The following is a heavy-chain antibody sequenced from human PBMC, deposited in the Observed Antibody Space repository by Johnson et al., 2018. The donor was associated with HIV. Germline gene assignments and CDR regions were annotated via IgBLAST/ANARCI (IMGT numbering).Heavy chain of an antibody. D-gene: IGHD6-19*01. V-gene: IGHV3-30*02. Sequence: QAQLVESGGGVVQPGRSLRLSCAAPGFTFSSDGMHWVRQAPGKGLEWVVFIRFDGSNKYYADAVKGRFTISRDNSKNTLYLQMNRLRAEDTAVYYCAKGLAVSPWADAFDIWGQGTMVTVSS. CDR3: AKGLAVSPWADAFDI. J-gene: IGHJ3*02. CDR2: IRFDGSNK. CDR1: GFTFSSDG.